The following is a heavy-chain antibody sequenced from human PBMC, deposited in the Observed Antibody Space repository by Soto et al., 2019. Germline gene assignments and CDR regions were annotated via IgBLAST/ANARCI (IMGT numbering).Heavy chain of an antibody. J-gene: IGHJ6*03. CDR2: IKSKTDGGTT. Sequence: GGSLRLSCAASGFTFSNAWMSWVRQAPGKGLEWVGRIKSKTDGGTTDYAAPVKGRFTISRDDSKNTLYLQMNSLKTEDTAVYYCTTTWKVVYAIPYYYMDVWGKGTTVTVSS. D-gene: IGHD2-8*02. V-gene: IGHV3-15*01. CDR3: TTTWKVVYAIPYYYMDV. CDR1: GFTFSNAW.